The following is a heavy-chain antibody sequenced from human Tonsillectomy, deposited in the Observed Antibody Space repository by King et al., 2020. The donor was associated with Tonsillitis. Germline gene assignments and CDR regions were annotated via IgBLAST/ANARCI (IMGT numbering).Heavy chain of an antibody. CDR2: ISYDGTKK. Sequence: VQLVESGGGVVQPGRSLRLSCAASRFSFSSYAMNWVRQAPGKGLEWVAVISYDGTKKHYADSVKGRFTISRDNSKNTLYLQMSSLRPEDTAVYYCARAIWSADILTGYFDHWGQGTPVTVSS. CDR3: ARAIWSADILTGYFDH. J-gene: IGHJ4*02. D-gene: IGHD3-9*01. V-gene: IGHV3-30*15. CDR1: RFSFSSYA.